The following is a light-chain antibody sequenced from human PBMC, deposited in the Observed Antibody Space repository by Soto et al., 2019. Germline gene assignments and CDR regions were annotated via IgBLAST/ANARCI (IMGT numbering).Light chain of an antibody. J-gene: IGLJ1*01. CDR1: SSDVGGCNY. CDR2: EVN. CDR3: SSYAGSNTDYV. V-gene: IGLV2-8*01. Sequence: QSALTQPPSASGSPGQSVTISCTGTSSDVGGCNYVSWYQQHPGKVPKLMIYEVNKRPSGVPDRFSGSKSGNTASLTVSGLQAEDEADYYCSSYAGSNTDYVFGTGTKLTVL.